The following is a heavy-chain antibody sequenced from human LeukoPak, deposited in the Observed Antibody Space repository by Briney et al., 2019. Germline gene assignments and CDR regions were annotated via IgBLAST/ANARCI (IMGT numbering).Heavy chain of an antibody. CDR1: GGSISCYS. Sequence: SETLSLTRTVSGGSISCYSWNWIRQPPWKGLEWIGYIYYSGSTNYNPSLKTRVTISVDTSKNQFSLKLSSVTAADTAVYYCARGATMVRGVIITGGMNWFDPWGQGTLVTVSS. J-gene: IGHJ5*02. CDR3: ARGATMVRGVIITGGMNWFDP. D-gene: IGHD3-10*01. V-gene: IGHV4-59*12. CDR2: IYYSGST.